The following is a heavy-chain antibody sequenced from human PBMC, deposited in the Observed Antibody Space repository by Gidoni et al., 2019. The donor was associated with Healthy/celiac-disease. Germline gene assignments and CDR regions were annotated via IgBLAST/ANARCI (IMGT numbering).Heavy chain of an antibody. CDR1: GFPFSDYY. V-gene: IGHV3-11*06. CDR2: ISSSSSYT. D-gene: IGHD3-10*01. Sequence: QVQLVESGGGLVKPGGSLRLSCAASGFPFSDYYMSWIRQAPGKGLEWVSYISSSSSYTNYADSVKGRFTISRDNAKNSLYLQMNSLRAEDTAVYYCASIAFGELLNDAFDIWGQGTMVTVSS. CDR3: ASIAFGELLNDAFDI. J-gene: IGHJ3*02.